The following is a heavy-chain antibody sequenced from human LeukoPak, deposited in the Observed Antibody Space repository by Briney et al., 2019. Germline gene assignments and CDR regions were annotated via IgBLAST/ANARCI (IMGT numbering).Heavy chain of an antibody. CDR2: IYYSGST. CDR1: GGSISYYY. J-gene: IGHJ4*02. Sequence: PSETLSLTCTVPGGSISYYYWSWIRQPPGKGLEWIGDIYYSGSTNYNPSLQSRVTISVDASKNQFSLNLSSVTAADTAVYYCAREWYDILTGHDHYFDYWGQGTLITVSS. V-gene: IGHV4-59*01. CDR3: AREWYDILTGHDHYFDY. D-gene: IGHD3-9*01.